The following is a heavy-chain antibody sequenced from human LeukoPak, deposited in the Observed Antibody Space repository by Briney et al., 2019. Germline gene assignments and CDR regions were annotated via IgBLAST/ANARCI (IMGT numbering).Heavy chain of an antibody. Sequence: SETLSLTCTVSGGSISSSSYYWGWGRQPPGTGREWVGSIYYSGSTYNNPSRKSRVTISVNTYKKQFSLKLSSVTAADTAVYYCASTGYSSGWYVGSYFDYWGQGTLVTVSS. V-gene: IGHV4-39*01. CDR1: GGSISSSSYY. J-gene: IGHJ4*02. CDR2: IYYSGST. CDR3: ASTGYSSGWYVGSYFDY. D-gene: IGHD6-19*01.